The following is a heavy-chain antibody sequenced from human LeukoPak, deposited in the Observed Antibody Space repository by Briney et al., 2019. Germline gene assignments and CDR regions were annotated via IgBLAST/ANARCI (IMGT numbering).Heavy chain of an antibody. J-gene: IGHJ1*01. D-gene: IGHD3-10*01. CDR3: VRGITMFQR. Sequence: GGSLRLSCTASGFTFDEYGMSWVRQAPGKGLEWASGISLNGGSRGYADSVKGRFTISRDNAKNSLYLQMNSLRAEDTAFYYCVRGITMFQRWGQGTLVTVSS. CDR1: GFTFDEYG. CDR2: ISLNGGSR. V-gene: IGHV3-20*04.